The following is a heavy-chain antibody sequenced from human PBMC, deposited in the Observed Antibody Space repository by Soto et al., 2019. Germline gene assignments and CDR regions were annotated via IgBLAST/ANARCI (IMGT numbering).Heavy chain of an antibody. CDR1: GFTFDDYA. D-gene: IGHD6-19*01. J-gene: IGHJ4*02. Sequence: EVQLVESGGGLVQPGRSLRLSCAASGFTFDDYAMHWVRQAPGKGLEWVSGISWNSGSIGYADSVKGRFTISRDNAKNPIYLQVASLRAAEAALYYCAKDRGLVLSFYFDYWGQGTLVTVSS. V-gene: IGHV3-9*01. CDR2: ISWNSGSI. CDR3: AKDRGLVLSFYFDY.